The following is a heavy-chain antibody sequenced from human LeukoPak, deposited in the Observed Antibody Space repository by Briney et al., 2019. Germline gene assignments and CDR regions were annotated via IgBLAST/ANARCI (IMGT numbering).Heavy chain of an antibody. CDR2: ISYDGSNK. Sequence: PGRSLRLSCAASGFTFSSYAMYWVRQAPGKGLEWVAFISYDGSNKYYADSVKGRFTISRDNSKNTLYLQMSSLRAEDTAIYYCAKDRRGYDPGDFDYWGQGTLVTASS. D-gene: IGHD5-12*01. J-gene: IGHJ4*02. V-gene: IGHV3-30-3*01. CDR3: AKDRRGYDPGDFDY. CDR1: GFTFSSYA.